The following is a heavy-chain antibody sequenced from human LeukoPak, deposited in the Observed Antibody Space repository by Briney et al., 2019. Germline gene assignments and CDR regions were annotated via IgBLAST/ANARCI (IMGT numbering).Heavy chain of an antibody. CDR1: GYTLITYG. Sequence: GASVKVSCKASGYTLITYGIGWVRQAPGQGLEWMGWISAYNGNTNYAQQLQGRVTMTTETATSTAYMELRSLRFDDTAVYYCARDNYYGSGRTYYYYRDVWGKGTTVTISS. J-gene: IGHJ6*03. D-gene: IGHD3-10*01. V-gene: IGHV1-18*01. CDR3: ARDNYYGSGRTYYYYRDV. CDR2: ISAYNGNT.